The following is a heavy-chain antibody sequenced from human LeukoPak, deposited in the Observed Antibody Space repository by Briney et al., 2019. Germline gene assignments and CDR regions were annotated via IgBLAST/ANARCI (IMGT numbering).Heavy chain of an antibody. V-gene: IGHV3-21*04. CDR3: ARDFLITRYGRDYYYGMDV. D-gene: IGHD2/OR15-2a*01. CDR1: GFTFSSYS. Sequence: GGSLRLSCAASGFTFSSYSMNWVRQAPGKGLEGVSSISSSSSYIYYADSVKGRFTISRDNAKNSLYLQMNSLRAEDTAVYYCARDFLITRYGRDYYYGMDVWGQGTTVTVSS. J-gene: IGHJ6*02. CDR2: ISSSSSYI.